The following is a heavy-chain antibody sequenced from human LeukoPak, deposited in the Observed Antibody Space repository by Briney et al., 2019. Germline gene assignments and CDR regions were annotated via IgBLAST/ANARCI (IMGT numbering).Heavy chain of an antibody. CDR3: AREAKNYDFWSAYYTGHSYYYMDA. V-gene: IGHV3-7*01. CDR2: IKQDGSEK. J-gene: IGHJ6*03. Sequence: AGGSLRLSCAASGFTFSSYWMSWVREAPGKGVEWVANIKQDGSEKYYVDSVKGRFTISRDNAKNSLYLQMNSLRAEDTALYYCAREAKNYDFWSAYYTGHSYYYMDAWGEGTTVTVSS. CDR1: GFTFSSYW. D-gene: IGHD3-3*01.